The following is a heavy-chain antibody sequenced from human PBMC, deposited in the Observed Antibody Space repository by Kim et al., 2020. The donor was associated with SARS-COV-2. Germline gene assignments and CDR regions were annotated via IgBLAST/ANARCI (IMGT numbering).Heavy chain of an antibody. D-gene: IGHD4-17*01. J-gene: IGHJ4*02. CDR3: AADTPGDDYPTDY. Sequence: YAATVKGKFCISRDDSETTVYLQMISLKTEDTAVYYCAADTPGDDYPTDYWGQGTLVTVSS. V-gene: IGHV3-15*01.